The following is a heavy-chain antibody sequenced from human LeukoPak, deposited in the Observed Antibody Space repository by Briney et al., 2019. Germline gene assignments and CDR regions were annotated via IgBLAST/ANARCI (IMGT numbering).Heavy chain of an antibody. CDR1: GFTFSNYY. Sequence: GGSLRLSCAASGFTFSNYYMNWVRQAPGKGLEWLSSISGTSSYIFYADSMKGRFIVSRDNAKNSLFLQMNSLRAEDTAVYYCGRAGDYWGQGTLVTVSS. J-gene: IGHJ4*02. V-gene: IGHV3-21*06. D-gene: IGHD7-27*01. CDR2: ISGTSSYI. CDR3: GRAGDY.